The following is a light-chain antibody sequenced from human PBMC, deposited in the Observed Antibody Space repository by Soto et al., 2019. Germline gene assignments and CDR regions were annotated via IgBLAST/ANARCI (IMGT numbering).Light chain of an antibody. CDR1: QSVSSSY. CDR2: GAS. V-gene: IGKV3-20*01. J-gene: IGKJ2*01. Sequence: EIVLTQSPGTLSLSPGERATLSCRASQSVSSSYLAWYQQKPGQAPRLHIYGASSRATGIPDRFSGSGSGTDFTLTISRLEPEDFAVYYWQQYGSSRYTLGQGTKLEIK. CDR3: QQYGSSRYT.